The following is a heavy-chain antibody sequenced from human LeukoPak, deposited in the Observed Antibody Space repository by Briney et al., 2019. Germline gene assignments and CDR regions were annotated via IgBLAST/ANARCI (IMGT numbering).Heavy chain of an antibody. V-gene: IGHV3-30*02. CDR3: AKEVHPYDSGTYYFDY. D-gene: IGHD3-10*01. J-gene: IGHJ4*02. Sequence: GGSLRLSCVGSGFTFSSYGMHWVRQAAGKGLEWVAFIRHDGSNEYYADSVKGRFTVSRDNSKNTLFLQMNSLRVEEMAVYYCAKEVHPYDSGTYYFDYWGRGTLVTVSS. CDR2: IRHDGSNE. CDR1: GFTFSSYG.